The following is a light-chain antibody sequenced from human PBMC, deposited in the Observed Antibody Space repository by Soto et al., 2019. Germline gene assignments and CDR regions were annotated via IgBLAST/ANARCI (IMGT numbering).Light chain of an antibody. CDR2: GAS. CDR3: QQYGSSPRT. J-gene: IGKJ1*01. V-gene: IGKV3-20*01. Sequence: ERVMTQSPVTLSLSPLEISTLSCSASQSVSSSYLAWYQQKPGQAPRLLIYGASSRATGIPDRFSGSGSGTDFTLTISRLEPEDFAVYYCQQYGSSPRTFGQGTKVDIK. CDR1: QSVSSSY.